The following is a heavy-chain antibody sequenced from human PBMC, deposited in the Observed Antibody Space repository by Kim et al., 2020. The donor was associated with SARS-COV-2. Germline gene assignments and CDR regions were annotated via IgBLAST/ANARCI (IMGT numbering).Heavy chain of an antibody. D-gene: IGHD3-10*01. Sequence: SETLSLTCSFSGGSISITTSYWGWIRQPPGKGLEWIGSIYYSGSTYYNPSLKRRVTISVDTSKNHFSLKLTSVTAADTAVYYCARFDYGDAFDIWGRGT. J-gene: IGHJ3*02. CDR1: GGSISITTSY. V-gene: IGHV4-39*02. CDR2: IYYSGST. CDR3: ARFDYGDAFDI.